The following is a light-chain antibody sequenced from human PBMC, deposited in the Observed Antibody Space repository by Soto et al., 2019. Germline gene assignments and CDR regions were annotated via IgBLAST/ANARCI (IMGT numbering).Light chain of an antibody. J-gene: IGKJ2*01. CDR2: DAS. CDR1: QSVSSY. V-gene: IGKV3-11*01. CDR3: QQRSNWYT. Sequence: EIVLTQSPATLSLSPGERATLSCRASQSVSSYLAWYQQKPGQAPRLLIYDASNRATGIPARFSGSGSGTAFTLTISSLEPDDFPVYYCQQRSNWYTFGQGTKLEIK.